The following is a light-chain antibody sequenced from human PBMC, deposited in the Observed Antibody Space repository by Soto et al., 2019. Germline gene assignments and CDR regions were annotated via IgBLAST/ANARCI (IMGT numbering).Light chain of an antibody. CDR3: VSYTTSASYV. CDR1: SXXVGNYIF. J-gene: IGLJ1*01. V-gene: IGLV2-14*01. CDR2: DIN. Sequence: QSVLTQPASVSGSPGQSITISCTGTSXXVGNYIFVSWYRQHPGKAPKLMIYDINNRPSGVSNRFSGSKSGNTASLTISGLQAEDEADYYCVSYTTSASYVFGTGTKLTVL.